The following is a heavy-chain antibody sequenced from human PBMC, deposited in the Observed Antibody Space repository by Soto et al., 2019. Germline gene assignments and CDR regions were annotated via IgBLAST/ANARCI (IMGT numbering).Heavy chain of an antibody. V-gene: IGHV4-31*03. J-gene: IGHJ4*02. CDR3: ATNHDDISGRSPLLFDS. CDR1: GDSIGTGGYY. CDR2: IHYSENT. Sequence: QVQLQESGPGLVKPSQTLSLTCTVSGDSIGTGGYYWDGIRQHPGKGPEWIGYIHYSENTYYNPSLKSRLTISLDTSKNQFSLHLSSVTSAATAVYYCATNHDDISGRSPLLFDSWGQGTLVTVSS. D-gene: IGHD3-22*01.